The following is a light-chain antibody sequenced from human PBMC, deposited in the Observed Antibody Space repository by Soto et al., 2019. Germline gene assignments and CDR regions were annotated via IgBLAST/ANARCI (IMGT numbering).Light chain of an antibody. J-gene: IGLJ2*01. CDR2: DVT. CDR1: STDVGDFNY. Sequence: QSALTQPASVSGSPGRSVTISCTGTSTDVGDFNYVSWYQHLPGRAPKLIIYDVTNRPSGISYRFSASKSGRTAYLTISGLQAEDAADYYCSSYSSSTTHVVFGGGTTLTVL. CDR3: SSYSSSTTHVV. V-gene: IGLV2-14*03.